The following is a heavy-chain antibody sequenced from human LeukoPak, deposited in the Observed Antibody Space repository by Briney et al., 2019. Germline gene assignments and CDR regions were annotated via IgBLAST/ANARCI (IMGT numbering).Heavy chain of an antibody. CDR2: INPNSGGT. V-gene: IGHV1-2*02. CDR1: GYTFTGYY. J-gene: IGHJ4*02. D-gene: IGHD3-22*01. Sequence: ASVKVSCKASGYTFTGYYMHWVRQAPGQGLEWMGWINPNSGGTNYAQKFQGRVTMTRDTSISTAYMELSRLRSDDTAVYYCARPKAPYYYDSSGYHYWGQGTLVTVSS. CDR3: ARPKAPYYYDSSGYHY.